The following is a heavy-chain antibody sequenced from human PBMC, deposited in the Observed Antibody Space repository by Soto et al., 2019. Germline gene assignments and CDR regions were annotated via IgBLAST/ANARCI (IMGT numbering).Heavy chain of an antibody. CDR2: MNPNSGNT. D-gene: IGHD5-18*01. V-gene: IGHV1-8*01. CDR3: ARGLRDTAMQYYYYYGMDV. CDR1: GYTFTSYD. J-gene: IGHJ6*02. Sequence: ASVKVSCKASGYTFTSYDINWVRQATGQGLEWMGWMNPNSGNTGYAQKFQGRVTMTRNTSISTAYMELSSLRSEDTAVYYCARGLRDTAMQYYYYYGMDVWGQGTTVTVSS.